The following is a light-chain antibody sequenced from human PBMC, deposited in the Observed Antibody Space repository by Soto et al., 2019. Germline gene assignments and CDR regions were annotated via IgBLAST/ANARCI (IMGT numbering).Light chain of an antibody. J-gene: IGKJ1*01. V-gene: IGKV1-39*01. CDR1: QSIRTY. CDR3: QQSYSTPRT. Sequence: DIQMTQSPSSLSVSVGDGVTITCRASQSIRTYLNWYQQKPGKAPKLLIYAASSLQSGVPSRFSGSGSGTDFTLAISSLQPDDFATYYCQQSYSTPRTFGQGTRVEI. CDR2: AAS.